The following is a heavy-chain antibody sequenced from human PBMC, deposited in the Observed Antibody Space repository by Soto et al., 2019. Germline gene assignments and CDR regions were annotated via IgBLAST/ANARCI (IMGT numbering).Heavy chain of an antibody. V-gene: IGHV4-34*01. J-gene: IGHJ3*02. D-gene: IGHD3-3*01. CDR3: ARSPPNYDFLSGHLDALNM. CDR1: GGSFSGYY. CDR2: LNPSGSA. Sequence: PSETLSLTCAVSGGSFSGYYWTWIRQPPGQGLEWIGGLNPSGSAHYSPSLRSRLTISLDTSNNHFSLNLRAVTAADTAVYFRARSPPNYDFLSGHLDALNMWDQGTMVTVSS.